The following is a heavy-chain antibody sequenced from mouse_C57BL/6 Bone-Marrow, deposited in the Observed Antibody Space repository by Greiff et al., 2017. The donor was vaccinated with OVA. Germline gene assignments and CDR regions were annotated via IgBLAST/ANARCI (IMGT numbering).Heavy chain of an antibody. CDR2: ISSGGSYT. CDR1: GFTFSSYG. V-gene: IGHV5-6*01. CDR3: ARHDYYGNKDWFAY. D-gene: IGHD2-1*01. J-gene: IGHJ3*01. Sequence: VQLVESGGDLVKPGGSLKLSCAASGFTFSSYGMSWVRQTPDKRLEWVATISSGGSYTYYPDSVKGRFTISRDNAKNTLYLQMSSLKSEDTAMYYCARHDYYGNKDWFAYWGQGTLVTVSA.